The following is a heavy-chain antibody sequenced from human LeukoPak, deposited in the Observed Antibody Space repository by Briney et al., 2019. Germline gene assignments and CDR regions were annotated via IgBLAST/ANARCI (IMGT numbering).Heavy chain of an antibody. V-gene: IGHV1-46*01. Sequence: ASVKVSCKASGYTFTNYYLHWVRQAPGQGLEWMGIINPGGDRINYAQKFQGRFTMTSDTSTSTLSMELTSLRSEDTAVYYCARDRGHRGGNPEAYFDYWGQGSLVTVSS. CDR2: INPGGDRI. CDR3: ARDRGHRGGNPEAYFDY. D-gene: IGHD4-23*01. J-gene: IGHJ4*02. CDR1: GYTFTNYY.